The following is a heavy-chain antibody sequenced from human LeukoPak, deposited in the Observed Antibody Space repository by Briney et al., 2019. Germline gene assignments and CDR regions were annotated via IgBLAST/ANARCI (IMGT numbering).Heavy chain of an antibody. D-gene: IGHD1-26*01. CDR3: ARQIVGATNWFDP. V-gene: IGHV1-18*01. J-gene: IGHJ5*02. Sequence: ASVKVSCKASGYTFTSYAIIWVRQAPGQGLEWMGWISANNGNTTYAQKLQGRVTMTTDTSTSTAYMELRTLTSDDTAVYYCARQIVGATNWFDPWGQGTLVTVSS. CDR2: ISANNGNT. CDR1: GYTFTSYA.